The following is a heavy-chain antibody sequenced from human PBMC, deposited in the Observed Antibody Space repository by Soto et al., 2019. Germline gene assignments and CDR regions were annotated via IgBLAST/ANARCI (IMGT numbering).Heavy chain of an antibody. Sequence: VESGGGLVQPGGSPRLSCAASGFTFSSYDMHWVRQATGKGLEWVSAIGTAGDPYYPGSVKGRFTISRENAKNSLYLQMNSLRAGDTAVYYCARGGGSSRPYYYYGMDVWGQGTKVTV. CDR3: ARGGGSSRPYYYYGMDV. V-gene: IGHV3-13*05. D-gene: IGHD6-6*01. J-gene: IGHJ6*02. CDR1: GFTFSSYD. CDR2: IGTAGDP.